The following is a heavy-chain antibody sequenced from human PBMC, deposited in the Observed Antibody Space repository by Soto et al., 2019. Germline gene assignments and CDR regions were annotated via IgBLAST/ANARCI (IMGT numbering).Heavy chain of an antibody. D-gene: IGHD2-21*02. Sequence: EVQLLESGGGLGQPGGSLRLSCAASGFTFSSYAMSWVRQAPGKGLEWVSTITSSGSSTYFADSVKGRFTISRDNSKNTLYLQMHSLRAEDTAVYYCAKGGPTLLSPLEYWGQGTLVTVSS. CDR1: GFTFSSYA. CDR2: ITSSGSST. J-gene: IGHJ4*02. CDR3: AKGGPTLLSPLEY. V-gene: IGHV3-23*01.